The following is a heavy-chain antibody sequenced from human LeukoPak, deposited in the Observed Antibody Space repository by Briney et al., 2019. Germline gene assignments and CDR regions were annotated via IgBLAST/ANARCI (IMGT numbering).Heavy chain of an antibody. D-gene: IGHD3-22*01. J-gene: IGHJ4*02. V-gene: IGHV3-48*03. CDR2: ISSSGSTM. Sequence: PGGSLRLSCAASGFIFRSYEMNWVRQAPGKGLEWISYISSSGSTMYYADSVKGRFTISRDNAENSLYLQMNSLRAEDTAVYYCARVGYYDSSGFWGQGTLVTVSS. CDR3: ARVGYYDSSGF. CDR1: GFIFRSYE.